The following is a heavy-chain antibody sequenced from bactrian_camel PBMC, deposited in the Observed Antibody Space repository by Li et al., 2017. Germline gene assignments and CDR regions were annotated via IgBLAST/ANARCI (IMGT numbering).Heavy chain of an antibody. CDR2: TGTDGST. J-gene: IGHJ4*01. CDR1: GFTSRIRY. Sequence: HVQLVESGGGSVQAGGSLRLSCAASGFTSRIRYMGWFRQAPGKEREGVAGTGTDGSTSYADSVKGRFTVSKGNAKNTLYLQMNSLKPEDTAMYYCAADFFPRERWLLREIEYNFWGQGTQVTVSS. CDR3: AADFFPRERWLLREIEYNF. V-gene: IGHV3S53*01. D-gene: IGHD2*01.